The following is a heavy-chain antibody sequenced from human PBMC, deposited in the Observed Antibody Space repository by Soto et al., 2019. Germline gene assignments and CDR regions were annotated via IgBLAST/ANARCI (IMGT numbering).Heavy chain of an antibody. Sequence: GGSLRLSCAASGFTFSSYAMSWVRQAPGKGLEWVSAISGSGGSTYYADSVKGRFTISRDNSKNTLYLQMNSLRAEDTAVYYCAKGVSGYDSYYYYYMDVWGEGTTVTVSS. CDR1: GFTFSSYA. D-gene: IGHD5-12*01. J-gene: IGHJ6*03. V-gene: IGHV3-23*01. CDR3: AKGVSGYDSYYYYYMDV. CDR2: ISGSGGST.